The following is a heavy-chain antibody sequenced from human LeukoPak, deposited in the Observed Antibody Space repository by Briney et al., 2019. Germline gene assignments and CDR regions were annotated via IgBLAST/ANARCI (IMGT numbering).Heavy chain of an antibody. Sequence: GGSLRLSCAASGFTFDDYAMHWVRQAPGKGLEWVSGISWNSGSIGYADSVRGRFTISRDNAKNSLYLQMNSLRAEDTAVYYCARPSLNTGSYFDYWGQGILVSVSS. CDR1: GFTFDDYA. CDR2: ISWNSGSI. CDR3: ARPSLNTGSYFDY. V-gene: IGHV3-9*01. J-gene: IGHJ4*02. D-gene: IGHD1-26*01.